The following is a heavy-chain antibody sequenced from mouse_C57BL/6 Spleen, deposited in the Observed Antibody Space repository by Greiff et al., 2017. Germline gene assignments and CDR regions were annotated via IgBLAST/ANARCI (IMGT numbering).Heavy chain of an antibody. Sequence: EVQGVESGGDLVKPGGSLKLSCAASGFTFSSYGMSWVRQTPDKRLEWVATISSGGSYTYYPDSVKGRFTISRDNAKNTLYLQMSSLKSEDTAMYYCARGGTTVVATDFDYWGQGTTLTVSS. J-gene: IGHJ2*01. CDR2: ISSGGSYT. D-gene: IGHD1-1*01. CDR3: ARGGTTVVATDFDY. V-gene: IGHV5-6*01. CDR1: GFTFSSYG.